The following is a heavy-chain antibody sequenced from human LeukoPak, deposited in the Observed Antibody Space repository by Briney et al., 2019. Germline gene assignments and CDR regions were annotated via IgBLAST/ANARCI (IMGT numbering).Heavy chain of an antibody. V-gene: IGHV4-59*01. CDR2: ISYSGST. CDR3: TRGNAN. CDR1: GGSFNSYY. Sequence: SETLSLTCTVSGGSFNSYYWSWIRQPPGKGLEWIGYISYSGSTNYNPSLKSRVTISVDTSKNQFFLKLSSVTAADTALYYCTRGNANWGQGTLVTVSS. J-gene: IGHJ4*02.